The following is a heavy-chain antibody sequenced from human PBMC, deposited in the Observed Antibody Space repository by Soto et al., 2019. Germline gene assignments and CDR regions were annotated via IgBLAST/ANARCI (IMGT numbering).Heavy chain of an antibody. J-gene: IGHJ6*02. V-gene: IGHV4-59*01. D-gene: IGHD4-17*01. CDR1: GGSISSYY. CDR3: ARHDFCGDSPYGMDV. Sequence: QVQLQESGPGLVKPSETLSLTCTVSGGSISSYYWSWIRQPPGKGLEWIGYIYYSGSTNYNPSLKSRVTIXXVXAXXRIARKLRSVTAADTAVYYCARHDFCGDSPYGMDVGGQGTTVTVSS. CDR2: IYYSGST.